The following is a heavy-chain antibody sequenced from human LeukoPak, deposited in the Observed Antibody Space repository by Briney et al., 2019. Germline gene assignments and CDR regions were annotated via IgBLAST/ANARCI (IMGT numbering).Heavy chain of an antibody. Sequence: PGGSLRLSCAASGFTFSSYWMHWVRQAPGKGLVWVSRINSDGSSTSYADSVKGRFTISKDNAKNTLYLQMNSLRAEDTAVYYCARSDLGPKPWELLEFDYWGQGTLVTVSS. J-gene: IGHJ4*02. CDR1: GFTFSSYW. V-gene: IGHV3-74*01. CDR3: ARSDLGPKPWELLEFDY. D-gene: IGHD1-26*01. CDR2: INSDGSST.